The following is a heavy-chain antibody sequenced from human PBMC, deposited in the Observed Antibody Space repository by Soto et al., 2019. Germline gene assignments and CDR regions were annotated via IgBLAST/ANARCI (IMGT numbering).Heavy chain of an antibody. CDR1: VDSMSTGGYY. D-gene: IGHD6-13*01. CDR2: IYTTGTT. Sequence: SLSLTCTVSVDSMSTGGYYWTWIRQHPGKGLEWIGHIYTTGTTYYSPSLKSQVTMSIDKSSNRFSLNLSSVTAADTAVYYCSRGRGSTPLRDWGPGALVTVSS. J-gene: IGHJ4*02. CDR3: SRGRGSTPLRD. V-gene: IGHV4-31*02.